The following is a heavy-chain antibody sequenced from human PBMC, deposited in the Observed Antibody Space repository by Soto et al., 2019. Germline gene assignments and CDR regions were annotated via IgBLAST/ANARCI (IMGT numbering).Heavy chain of an antibody. CDR3: ARVRVGYCSGGSCYYFDY. J-gene: IGHJ4*02. D-gene: IGHD2-15*01. V-gene: IGHV1-18*01. Sequence: ASVKVSCKASGYTFTSYGISWVRQAPGQGLEWMGWISAYNGNTNYAQKLQGRVTMTTDTSTSTAYMELRSLRSDDTAVYYCARVRVGYCSGGSCYYFDYWGQGTLVTVSS. CDR1: GYTFTSYG. CDR2: ISAYNGNT.